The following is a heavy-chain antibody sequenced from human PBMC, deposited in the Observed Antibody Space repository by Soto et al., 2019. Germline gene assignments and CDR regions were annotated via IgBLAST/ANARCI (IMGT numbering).Heavy chain of an antibody. CDR3: ANALQEGGYYGSGSGAYGMDV. CDR2: ISYDGSNK. V-gene: IGHV3-30*18. D-gene: IGHD3-10*01. CDR1: GFTFSSYG. Sequence: PGGSLRLSCAASGFTFSSYGMHWVRQAPGKGLEWVAVISYDGSNKYYADSVKGRFTISRDNSKNTLHLQMNSLRAEDTAVYYCANALQEGGYYGSGSGAYGMDVWGQGTTVTVSS. J-gene: IGHJ6*02.